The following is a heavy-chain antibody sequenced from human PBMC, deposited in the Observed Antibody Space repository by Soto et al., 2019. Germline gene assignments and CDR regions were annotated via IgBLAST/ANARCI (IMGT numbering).Heavy chain of an antibody. CDR3: ARDHNWAFDL. D-gene: IGHD1-1*01. CDR1: GFTFSAHS. CDR2: ITGSGTTT. V-gene: IGHV3-48*02. Sequence: GGSLRLSCGASGFTFSAHSVNWVRQAPGKGLEWVSYITGSGTTTRYADSVKGRFTLSRDNAKNSLFLDMNSLTDEDTAVYYWARDHNWAFDLCGRGTLVTLSS. J-gene: IGHJ5*02.